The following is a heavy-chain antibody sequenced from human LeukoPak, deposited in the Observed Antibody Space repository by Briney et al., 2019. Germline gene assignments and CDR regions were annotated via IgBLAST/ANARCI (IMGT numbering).Heavy chain of an antibody. CDR1: GFTFSNAW. CDR2: IKSKTDGGTT. D-gene: IGHD3-22*01. Sequence: PGGSLRLSCVASGFTFSNAWMSWVRQAPGKGLEWVGHIKSKTDGGTTDYAAPVKGRLIISRDDSKHTLYLQMSSLKTDDTAVYYCTKYDTSVNFDYWGQGTLVTVSS. J-gene: IGHJ4*02. V-gene: IGHV3-15*01. CDR3: TKYDTSVNFDY.